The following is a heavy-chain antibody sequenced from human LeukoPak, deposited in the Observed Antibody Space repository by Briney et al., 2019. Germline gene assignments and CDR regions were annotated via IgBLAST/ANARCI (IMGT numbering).Heavy chain of an antibody. J-gene: IGHJ6*02. D-gene: IGHD3-10*01. Sequence: SGGSLRLSCAASGFTFSSYAMHWVRQAPGKGLEWVAVISYDGSNKYYADSVKGRFTISRDNSKNTLYLQMNSLRAEDTAVYYCARGRGGYYYGMDVWGQGTTVTVSS. CDR1: GFTFSSYA. CDR2: ISYDGSNK. CDR3: ARGRGGYYYGMDV. V-gene: IGHV3-30-3*01.